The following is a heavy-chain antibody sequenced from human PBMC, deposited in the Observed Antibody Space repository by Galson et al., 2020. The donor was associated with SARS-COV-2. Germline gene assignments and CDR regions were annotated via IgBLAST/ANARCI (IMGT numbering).Heavy chain of an antibody. V-gene: IGHV3-72*01. Sequence: GGSLRLSCAASGFTFSDHYMDWVRQAPGKGLEWVGRTRNKANSYTTEYAASVKGRFTISRDDSKNSLYLQMNSLKTEDTAVYYCARGPYSSSWDFFDPWGQGTLVTVSS. CDR1: GFTFSDHY. J-gene: IGHJ5*02. CDR2: TRNKANSYTT. CDR3: ARGPYSSSWDFFDP. D-gene: IGHD6-13*01.